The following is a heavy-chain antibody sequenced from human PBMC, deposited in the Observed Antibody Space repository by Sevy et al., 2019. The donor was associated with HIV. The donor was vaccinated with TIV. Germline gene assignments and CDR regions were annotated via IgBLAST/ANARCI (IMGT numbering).Heavy chain of an antibody. V-gene: IGHV4-4*09. Sequence: SEPLSLTCTVSGGSITTLYWNWIRQPPGKGLEWIANIYNNGHINYNPTLKSRVTLSLDTSKNQVSLRLSSVTAADTAMYYCAGENAWGRGYSWGQGTLVTVSS. CDR3: AGENAWGRGYS. D-gene: IGHD1-26*01. J-gene: IGHJ4*02. CDR1: GGSITTLY. CDR2: IYNNGHI.